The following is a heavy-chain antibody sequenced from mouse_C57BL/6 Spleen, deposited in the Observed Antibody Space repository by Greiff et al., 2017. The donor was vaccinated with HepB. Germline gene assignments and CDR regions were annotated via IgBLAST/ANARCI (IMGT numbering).Heavy chain of an antibody. Sequence: VKLQESGPELVKPGASVKISCKASGYSFTSYYIHWVKQRPGQGLEWIGWIYPGSGNTKYNEKFKGKATLTADTSSSTAYMQLSSLTSEDSAVYYCARSGGYYHFDYWGQGTTLTVAS. J-gene: IGHJ2*01. CDR1: GYSFTSYY. CDR2: IYPGSGNT. D-gene: IGHD2-3*01. V-gene: IGHV1-66*01. CDR3: ARSGGYYHFDY.